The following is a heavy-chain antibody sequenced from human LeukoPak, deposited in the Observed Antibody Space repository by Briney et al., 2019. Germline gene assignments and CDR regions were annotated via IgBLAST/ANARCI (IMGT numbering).Heavy chain of an antibody. D-gene: IGHD4-17*01. V-gene: IGHV3-11*01. CDR1: GFPFSDYY. CDR3: AREIRGHYADYPGEIDY. Sequence: GGSLRLSCAASGFPFSDYYMSWIREARGRGVEWVSYISSIGSTKYHADSVNGRVTISRDNAQNPLYLQMNSLRAEDPAVYYCAREIRGHYADYPGEIDYWGQGPLVTVSS. CDR2: ISSIGSTK. J-gene: IGHJ4*02.